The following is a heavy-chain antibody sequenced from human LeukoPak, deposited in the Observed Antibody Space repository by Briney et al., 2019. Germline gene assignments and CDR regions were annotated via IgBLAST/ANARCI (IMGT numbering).Heavy chain of an antibody. V-gene: IGHV1-2*04. Sequence: GASVKVSCKASGYTFTGYYMHWVRQAPGQGLEWMGWINPNSGGTNYAQKFQGWVTMTRDTSISTAYMELSRLRSDDTAVYYCARGPSRGYSYGNFDYWGQGTLVTVSS. CDR1: GYTFTGYY. CDR2: INPNSGGT. CDR3: ARGPSRGYSYGNFDY. D-gene: IGHD5-18*01. J-gene: IGHJ4*02.